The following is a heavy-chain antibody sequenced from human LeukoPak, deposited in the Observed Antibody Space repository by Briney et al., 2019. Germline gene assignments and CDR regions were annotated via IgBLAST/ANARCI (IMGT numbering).Heavy chain of an antibody. Sequence: PSETLSLTCTVSGGSISSYYWSWIRQPPGKGLEWIGYIYYSGSTNYNPSLKSRVTISVDTSKNQFSLKLSSVTVADTAVYYCARGVGVDWFDPWGQGTLVTVSS. CDR3: ARGVGVDWFDP. CDR2: IYYSGST. J-gene: IGHJ5*02. D-gene: IGHD2-8*01. V-gene: IGHV4-59*01. CDR1: GGSISSYY.